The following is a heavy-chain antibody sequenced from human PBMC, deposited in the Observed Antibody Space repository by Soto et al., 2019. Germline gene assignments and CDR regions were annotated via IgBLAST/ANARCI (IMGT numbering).Heavy chain of an antibody. D-gene: IGHD1-26*01. CDR3: ARERTGDTTFFDY. CDR2: IYYSGSA. J-gene: IGHJ4*02. V-gene: IGHV4-61*01. CDR1: GGSVSSSNYY. Sequence: SETLSRTCIVSGGSVSSSNYYWSWIRQPPGKGLEWLGYIYYSGSASYNPSLKSRITVSVDTSKNQFSLKLSSVTAADTAVYHCARERTGDTTFFDYWGQGTLVTV.